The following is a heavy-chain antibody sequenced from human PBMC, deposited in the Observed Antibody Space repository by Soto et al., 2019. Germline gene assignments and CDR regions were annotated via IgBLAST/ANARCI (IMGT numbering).Heavy chain of an antibody. D-gene: IGHD2-2*01. CDR1: GFTFSSYA. CDR2: ISGSGGST. J-gene: IGHJ3*02. V-gene: IGHV3-23*01. CDR3: AKGGYCSSTSCYAGDAFDI. Sequence: EVQLLESGGGLVQPGGSLRLSCAASGFTFSSYAMSWVRQAPGKGLEWVSAISGSGGSTYYVDSVKGRFTISRDNSXKXVXXQMNSLRAEDTAVYYCAKGGYCSSTSCYAGDAFDIWGQGTMVTVSS.